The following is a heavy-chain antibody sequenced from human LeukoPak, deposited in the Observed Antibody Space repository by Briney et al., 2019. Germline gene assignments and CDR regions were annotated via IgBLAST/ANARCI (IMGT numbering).Heavy chain of an antibody. J-gene: IGHJ5*02. D-gene: IGHD4-17*01. CDR2: INSDGSTT. CDR1: GFTFSSYW. Sequence: QLGGSLRLSCAASGFTFSSYWMNWVRQAPGKGLLWVSRINSDGSTTNYADSVKGRFTISRDNAKNTLYLQMNSLRAEDTAVYYCARWGGCGDSGNWFDPWGQGTLVTVSS. CDR3: ARWGGCGDSGNWFDP. V-gene: IGHV3-74*01.